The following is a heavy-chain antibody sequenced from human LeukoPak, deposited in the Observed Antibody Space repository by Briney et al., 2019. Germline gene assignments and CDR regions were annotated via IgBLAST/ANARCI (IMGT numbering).Heavy chain of an antibody. D-gene: IGHD3-16*02. CDR1: GFTFSNAW. J-gene: IGHJ1*01. V-gene: IGHV3-15*01. Sequence: PGGSLRLSCAASGFTFSNAWMSWVRQAPGKGLEWVGRIKSKTDGGTTDYAAPVKGRFTISRDDSKNTLCLQMNSLKTEDTAVYYCTTRSNMITFGGVISHFCRVYWGGGTLVSVS. CDR3: TTRSNMITFGGVISHFCRVY. CDR2: IKSKTDGGTT.